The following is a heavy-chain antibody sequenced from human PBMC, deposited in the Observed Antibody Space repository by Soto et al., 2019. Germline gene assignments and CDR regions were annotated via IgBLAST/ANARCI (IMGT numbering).Heavy chain of an antibody. Sequence: EVRLLESGGGLVQPGGSLRLSCAASGFTFSSYAMGWVRQAPGKGMEWFSGIDGSGGDTSFADSVKGRFTISRDNSENTLYLHMNSLRAEDTARYFCAKEIVAAAYVETSPFDFWCQGTLVTVSS. CDR2: IDGSGGDT. J-gene: IGHJ4*02. D-gene: IGHD2-15*01. CDR3: AKEIVAAAYVETSPFDF. CDR1: GFTFSSYA. V-gene: IGHV3-23*01.